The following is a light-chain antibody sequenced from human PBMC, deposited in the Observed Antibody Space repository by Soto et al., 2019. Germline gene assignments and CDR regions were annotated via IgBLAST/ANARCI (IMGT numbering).Light chain of an antibody. CDR3: QQRSNLPPT. CDR2: DAS. V-gene: IGKV3-11*01. Sequence: EIVLTQSPATLSFSPGERATLSCRASQSVSSYLAWYQQKPGQAPKLLIYDASNRATGIPARFSGSGSGTDFTLTISSLEPEDFAVYYCQQRSNLPPTFGGGTKVQIK. CDR1: QSVSSY. J-gene: IGKJ4*01.